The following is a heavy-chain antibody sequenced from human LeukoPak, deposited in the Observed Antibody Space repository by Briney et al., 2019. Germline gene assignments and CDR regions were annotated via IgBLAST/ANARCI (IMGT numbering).Heavy chain of an antibody. D-gene: IGHD3-10*01. V-gene: IGHV3-30*18. CDR3: AKGSGWEVEIDD. J-gene: IGHJ4*02. CDR2: ISYDGTNK. CDR1: GFTLSSFD. Sequence: SGGSLRLSCAASGFTLSSFDTHWVRQAPGKGLEWVAVISYDGTNKYYADSVTGRLTISRDNSKNTLFLQMNSLRDEDTAVYYRAKGSGWEVEIDDWGQGTLVTVSS.